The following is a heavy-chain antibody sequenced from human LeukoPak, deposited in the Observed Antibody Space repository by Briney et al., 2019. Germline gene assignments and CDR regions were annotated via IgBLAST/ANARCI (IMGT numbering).Heavy chain of an antibody. Sequence: SETLSLTCTVSGGSISSYYWSWIRQPPRKGLEWIGYIYYSGSTNYNPSLKSRVTISVDTSKNRFSLKLSSVTAADTAVYYCARQYNWNAFDIWGQGTMVTVSS. CDR1: GGSISSYY. CDR3: ARQYNWNAFDI. CDR2: IYYSGST. D-gene: IGHD1-20*01. V-gene: IGHV4-59*01. J-gene: IGHJ3*02.